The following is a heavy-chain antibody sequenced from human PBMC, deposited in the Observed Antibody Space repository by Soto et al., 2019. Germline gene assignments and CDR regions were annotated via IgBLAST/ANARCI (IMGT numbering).Heavy chain of an antibody. J-gene: IGHJ6*02. V-gene: IGHV4-39*01. CDR2: IYYSGST. CDR3: ASIPLNVGYYYGMDV. Sequence: PSETLSLTCTVSGGSISSSSYYWGWIRQPPGKGLEWIGSIYYSGSTYYNPSLKSRVTISVDTSKNQFSLKLSSVTAADTAVYYCASIPLNVGYYYGMDVWGQGTTVTVSS. D-gene: IGHD1-26*01. CDR1: GGSISSSSYY.